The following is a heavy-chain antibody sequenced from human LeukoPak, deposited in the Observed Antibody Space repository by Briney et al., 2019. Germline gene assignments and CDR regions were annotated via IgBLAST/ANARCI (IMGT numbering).Heavy chain of an antibody. CDR3: ARDSTAAGGEYYFDY. CDR1: GGSISSGGYY. Sequence: SETLSLTCTVSGGSISSGGYYWSWIRQHTGKGLEWIGYIYYSGSTYYNPSLKSRVTISVDTSKNQFSLKLSSVTAADTAVYYCARDSTAAGGEYYFDYWGQGTLVTVSS. V-gene: IGHV4-31*03. D-gene: IGHD6-13*01. CDR2: IYYSGST. J-gene: IGHJ4*02.